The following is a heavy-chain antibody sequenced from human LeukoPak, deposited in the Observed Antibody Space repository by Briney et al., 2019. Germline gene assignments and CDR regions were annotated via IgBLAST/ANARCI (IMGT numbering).Heavy chain of an antibody. CDR1: GASISSSNHY. D-gene: IGHD3-10*01. CDR2: IYYSGST. V-gene: IGHV4-39*02. J-gene: IGHJ6*02. CDR3: ARDHRGSYGSGPGFDGMDV. Sequence: PSETLSLTCSVSGASISSSNHYWGWIRQPPGKGLEWIGSIYYSGSTHYNLSLKSRVNVSLDTSKNQFSLNLSSVTAADTAVYYCARDHRGSYGSGPGFDGMDVWGQGTTVTVSS.